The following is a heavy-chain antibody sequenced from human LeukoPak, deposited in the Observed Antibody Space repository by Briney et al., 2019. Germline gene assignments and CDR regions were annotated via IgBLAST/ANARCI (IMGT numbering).Heavy chain of an antibody. J-gene: IGHJ2*01. Sequence: SVKVSCKASGYTFTSYDINWVRQATGQGLEWMGGIIPIFGTANYAQKFQGRVTITADKSTSTAYMELSSLRSEDTAVYYCASGVGRDIVVVVAAQPYWYFDLWGRGTLVTVSS. CDR1: GYTFTSYD. CDR3: ASGVGRDIVVVVAAQPYWYFDL. V-gene: IGHV1-69*06. D-gene: IGHD2-15*01. CDR2: IIPIFGTA.